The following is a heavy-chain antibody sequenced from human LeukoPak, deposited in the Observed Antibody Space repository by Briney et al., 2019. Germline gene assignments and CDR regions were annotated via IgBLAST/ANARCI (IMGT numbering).Heavy chain of an antibody. J-gene: IGHJ4*02. CDR2: INGGGTGT. D-gene: IGHD1-26*01. CDR1: GFIFSNSA. CDR3: AKAGAIKFDF. V-gene: IGHV3-23*01. Sequence: GGSPRLSCAASGFIFSNSAMSWVRQAPGKGLEWVSGINGGGTGTYYAYSVRGRVTIPRDNSKNTLHLDMNSVRAEDTAIYYCAKAGAIKFDFWGQGILVTVSS.